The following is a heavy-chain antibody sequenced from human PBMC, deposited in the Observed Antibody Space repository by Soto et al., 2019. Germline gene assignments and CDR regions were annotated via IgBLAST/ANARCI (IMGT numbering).Heavy chain of an antibody. CDR2: INPSGGST. CDR3: ARRAETGRYLDY. V-gene: IGHV1-46*01. Sequence: ASVKVSWKAYGYTFTRYYIHWVRQAPGQGLEWMGIINPSGGSTNYAQKFQGRVTMTRDTSTSTVYMELRSLTSEDTAVYYCARRAETGRYLDYWGQ. D-gene: IGHD1-26*01. J-gene: IGHJ4*02. CDR1: GYTFTRYY.